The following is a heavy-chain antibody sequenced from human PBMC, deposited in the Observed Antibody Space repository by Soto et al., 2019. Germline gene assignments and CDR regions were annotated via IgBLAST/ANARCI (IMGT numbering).Heavy chain of an antibody. CDR2: VNHSGST. CDR1: GGSFSGYY. V-gene: IGHV4-34*01. J-gene: IGHJ4*02. Sequence: SETLSLTCAVYGGSFSGYYWSWIRQPPGKGLEWIGEVNHSGSTNYNPSLKSRVTISVDTSKNQFSLKLSSVTAADTAVYYCARDPVWTTVVFDYWGQGTLVTVSS. CDR3: ARDPVWTTVVFDY. D-gene: IGHD4-17*01.